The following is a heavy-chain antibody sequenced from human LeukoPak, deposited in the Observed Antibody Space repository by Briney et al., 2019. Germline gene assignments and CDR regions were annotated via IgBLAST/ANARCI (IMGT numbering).Heavy chain of an antibody. Sequence: SETLSLTCTVSGGSISSGSYYWSWIRQPAGKGLEWIGRIYTSGSTNYNPSLKSRVTISVDTSKNQFSLKLSSVTAADTAVYYCASGQYYYDGSGYVDYYYMDVWGKGTTVTISS. CDR3: ASGQYYYDGSGYVDYYYMDV. J-gene: IGHJ6*03. CDR2: IYTSGST. D-gene: IGHD3-22*01. V-gene: IGHV4-61*02. CDR1: GGSISSGSYY.